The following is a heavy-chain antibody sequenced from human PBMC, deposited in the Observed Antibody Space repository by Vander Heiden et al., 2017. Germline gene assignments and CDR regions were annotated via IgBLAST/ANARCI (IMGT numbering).Heavy chain of an antibody. CDR2: FDPEDGET. D-gene: IGHD1-7*01. Sequence: QVQSVQPGAEVKKPGASVKVSCKVSGYTLTELSMHWVRQAPGKGLEWMGGFDPEDGETIYAQKFQGRVTMTEDTSTDTAYMELSSLRSEDTAVYYCATDSFWNYGTYWYFDLWGRGTLVTVSS. J-gene: IGHJ2*01. CDR3: ATDSFWNYGTYWYFDL. CDR1: GYTLTELS. V-gene: IGHV1-24*01.